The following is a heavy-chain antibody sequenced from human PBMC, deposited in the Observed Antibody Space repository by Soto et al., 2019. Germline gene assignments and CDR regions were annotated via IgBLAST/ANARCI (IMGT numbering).Heavy chain of an antibody. CDR3: ATGLGSGYSRDV. J-gene: IGHJ6*03. Sequence: EVQLVETGGGLVQPGRSLRLSCAASGFTFDDYAMHWVRQAPGKGLEWVSVITWNIGTIDYANTVKGRFTISRDNAKNPLYLQMNTLRPEASALYYYATGLGSGYSRDVWGKGTTVTVSS. CDR2: ITWNIGTI. D-gene: IGHD2-21*01. V-gene: IGHV3-9*01. CDR1: GFTFDDYA.